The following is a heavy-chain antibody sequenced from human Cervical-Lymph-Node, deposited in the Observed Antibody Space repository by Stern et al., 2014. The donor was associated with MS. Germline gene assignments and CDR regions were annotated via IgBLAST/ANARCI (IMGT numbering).Heavy chain of an antibody. CDR3: TRFLQSGWSDLFDS. CDR2: IKRDGSET. D-gene: IGHD6-19*01. CDR1: GSTFSTSW. Sequence: EVQLVESGGGLVQPGGSQRLSCVASGSTFSTSWMSWVRQAPGKGLEWVANIKRDGSETYYLDSGKGRFTISRDNAKSSLYLEMNSLRAEDTAVYYCTRFLQSGWSDLFDSWGRGTLVTVSS. V-gene: IGHV3-7*01. J-gene: IGHJ5*01.